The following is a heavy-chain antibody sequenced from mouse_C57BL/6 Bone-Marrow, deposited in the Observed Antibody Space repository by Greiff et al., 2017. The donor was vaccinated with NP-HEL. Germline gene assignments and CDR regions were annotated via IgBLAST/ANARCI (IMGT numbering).Heavy chain of an antibody. CDR3: ATITTVVYFDY. D-gene: IGHD1-1*01. CDR2: IYPGDGDT. Sequence: QVQLQQPGPELVKPGASVKISCKASGYAFSSSWMNWVKQRPGKGLEWIGRIYPGDGDTNYNGKFKGKATLTADKSSSTAYMQLSSLTSEDSAVYFCATITTVVYFDYWGQGTTLTVSS. V-gene: IGHV1-82*01. CDR1: GYAFSSSW. J-gene: IGHJ2*01.